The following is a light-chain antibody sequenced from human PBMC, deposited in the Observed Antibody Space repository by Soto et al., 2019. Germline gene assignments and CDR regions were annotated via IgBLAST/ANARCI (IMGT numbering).Light chain of an antibody. CDR1: QSVSSD. CDR3: QQYDSWLSIT. V-gene: IGKV3-15*01. J-gene: IGKJ5*01. CDR2: GAS. Sequence: EVVMTQSPATLSVSPGERATLSCRASQSVSSDLAWYQQKPGQAPRLLIYGASTRATGIPARFSGSGSGTELTLTISSLQSEDFALYFCQQYDSWLSITFGQGTRLEIK.